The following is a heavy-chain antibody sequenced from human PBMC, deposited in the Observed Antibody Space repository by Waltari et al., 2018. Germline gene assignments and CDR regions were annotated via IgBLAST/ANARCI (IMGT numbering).Heavy chain of an antibody. D-gene: IGHD3-22*01. V-gene: IGHV3-33*01. CDR2: IWYDGSNK. CDR1: GFTFRSYG. CDR3: ARDSSGYLFDY. Sequence: QVQLVESGGGVVQPGRSLRLSCAASGFTFRSYGMHWVRQAPGKGLEWVAVIWYDGSNKYYADSVKGRFTISRDNSKNTLYLQMNSLRAEDTAVYYCARDSSGYLFDYWGQGTLVTVSS. J-gene: IGHJ4*02.